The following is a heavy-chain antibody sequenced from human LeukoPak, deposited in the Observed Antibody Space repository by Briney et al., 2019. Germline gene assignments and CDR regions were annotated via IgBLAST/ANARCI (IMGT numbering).Heavy chain of an antibody. Sequence: SETLSLTCTVSGGSISSYYWSWIRQPPGKGLEWIGYIYYSGSTNYNPSLKSRVTISVDTSKSQFSLKLSSVTAADTAVYYCARQRSGYSSSFDYWGQGTLVTVSS. CDR2: IYYSGST. CDR3: ARQRSGYSSSFDY. D-gene: IGHD6-13*01. CDR1: GGSISSYY. V-gene: IGHV4-59*08. J-gene: IGHJ4*02.